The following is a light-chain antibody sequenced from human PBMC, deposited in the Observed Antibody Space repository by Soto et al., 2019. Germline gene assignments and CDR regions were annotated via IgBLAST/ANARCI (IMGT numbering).Light chain of an antibody. CDR2: LNSDGSH. CDR3: QTWDTGIRVV. V-gene: IGLV4-69*01. J-gene: IGLJ2*01. CDR1: SGHSSYA. Sequence: QPVLTQSPSASASLGSSVKLTCTLNSGHSSYAIAWHQQQPEKGPRYLMKLNSDGSHSKGDGIPDRFSGSSSGAERYLTISSLQSEDEADYYCQTWDTGIRVVFGRGTKLTVL.